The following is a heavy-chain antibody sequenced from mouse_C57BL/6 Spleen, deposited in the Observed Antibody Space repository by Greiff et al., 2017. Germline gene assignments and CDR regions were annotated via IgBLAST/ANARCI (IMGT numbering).Heavy chain of an antibody. CDR3: ATVLVVALDYYAMDY. CDR1: GYTFTSYW. J-gene: IGHJ4*01. D-gene: IGHD1-1*01. Sequence: VQLQQPGTELVKPGASVKLSCKASGYTFTSYWMHWVKQRPGQGLEWIGNINPSNGGTNYNEKFKSKATLTVDKSSSTAYMQLSSLTSEDSAVYYCATVLVVALDYYAMDYWGQGTSVTVSS. V-gene: IGHV1-53*01. CDR2: INPSNGGT.